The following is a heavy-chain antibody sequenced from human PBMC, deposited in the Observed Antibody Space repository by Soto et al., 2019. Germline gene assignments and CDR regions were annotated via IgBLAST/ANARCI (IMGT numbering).Heavy chain of an antibody. CDR2: IYAGGST. D-gene: IGHD4-4*01. J-gene: IGHJ5*02. CDR1: GFSVTSNY. CDR3: VRGGYSSSWERLDP. Sequence: GGSLRLSCTAPGFSVTSNYMSWVRQAPGKGLEWVSVIYAGGSTSYADSVKGRFTISRDNSRNTLYLQMNSLRIEDTAMYYCVRGGYSSSWERLDPWGQGTLVTVSS. V-gene: IGHV3-53*05.